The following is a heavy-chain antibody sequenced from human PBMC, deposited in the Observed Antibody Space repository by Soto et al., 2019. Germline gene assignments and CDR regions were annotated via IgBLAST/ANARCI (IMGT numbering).Heavy chain of an antibody. CDR1: GCSISNSRYF. V-gene: IGHV4-39*01. CDR3: ARHVPLGYCTTTNCYALAWFEP. J-gene: IGHJ5*02. D-gene: IGHD2-2*01. CDR2: IYYSGTT. Sequence: XETLALTFTVSGCSISNSRYFRGWIRQPRGKGLEWIGSIYYSGTTFYNPSLKSRVTISVETSKNQFSLKLSSVTAADTAVYYCARHVPLGYCTTTNCYALAWFEPWGKEALVTVS.